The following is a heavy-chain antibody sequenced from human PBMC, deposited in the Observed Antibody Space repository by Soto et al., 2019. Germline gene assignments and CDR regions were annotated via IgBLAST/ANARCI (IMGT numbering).Heavy chain of an antibody. CDR2: ISGSGGST. CDR1: GFTFSSYA. D-gene: IGHD2-15*01. J-gene: IGHJ4*02. CDR3: AKDRRRLRYCSGGSCYLIDY. Sequence: GSLRLSGAASGFTFSSYAMSWVRQAPGKGLEWVSAISGSGGSTYYADSVKGRFTISRDNSKNTLYLQMNSLRAEDTAVYYCAKDRRRLRYCSGGSCYLIDYWAQGTLVTVSS. V-gene: IGHV3-23*01.